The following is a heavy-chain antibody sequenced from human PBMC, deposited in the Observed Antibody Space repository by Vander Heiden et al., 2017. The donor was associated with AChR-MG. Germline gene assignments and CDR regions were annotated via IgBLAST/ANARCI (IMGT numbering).Heavy chain of an antibody. J-gene: IGHJ4*02. V-gene: IGHV1-69*06. CDR1: GGTFSSYA. CDR3: ATVGDSSGEDY. Sequence: QVQLVQSGAEVKKPGSSVKVSCKAPGGTFSSYAISWVRQAPGQMLEWMGGIIPIFGTANYAQKFQGRVTITADKSTSTAYMELSSLRSEDTAVYYCATVGDSSGEDYWGQGTLVTVSS. D-gene: IGHD3-22*01. CDR2: IIPIFGTA.